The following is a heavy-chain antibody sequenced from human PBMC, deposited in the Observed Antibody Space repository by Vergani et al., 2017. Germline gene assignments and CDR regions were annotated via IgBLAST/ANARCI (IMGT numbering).Heavy chain of an antibody. CDR1: GGSISSGSYY. J-gene: IGHJ4*02. CDR3: ATRVTIFGVVTDY. D-gene: IGHD3-3*01. Sequence: QVQLQESGPGLVKPSQTLSLTCTVSGGSISSGSYYWSWIRQPAGKGLEWIGRIYTSGSTNYNPSLKSRVTMSVDTSKNQFSLKLSSVTAADTAVYYCATRVTIFGVVTDYWGQGTLVTVSS. V-gene: IGHV4-61*02. CDR2: IYTSGST.